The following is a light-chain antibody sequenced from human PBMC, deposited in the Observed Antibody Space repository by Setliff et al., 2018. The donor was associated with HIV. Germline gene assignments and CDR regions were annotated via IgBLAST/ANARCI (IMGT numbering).Light chain of an antibody. CDR2: AVT. CDR3: NSYTSRSTFI. CDR1: TSDIGGYNF. J-gene: IGLJ2*01. Sequence: QSALAQPASLSGSPGQSITISCTGTTSDIGGYNFVSWYQQHPGKAPKLLIYAVTKRPSGVSARFSASKSGNTASLTISGLQDEDEADYYCNSYTSRSTFIFGGGTKGTVL. V-gene: IGLV2-14*03.